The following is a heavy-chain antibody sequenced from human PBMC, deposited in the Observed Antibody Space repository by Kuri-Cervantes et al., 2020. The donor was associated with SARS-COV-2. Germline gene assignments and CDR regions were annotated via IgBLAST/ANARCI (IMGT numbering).Heavy chain of an antibody. CDR3: ARGAAVLCPKYYFAY. D-gene: IGHD2-15*01. CDR1: GGSISSYY. CDR2: IYYSGST. V-gene: IGHV4-59*01. J-gene: IGHJ4*02. Sequence: AESLTLSCTVSGGSISSYYWSWIRQPPGKGLEWIGYIYYSGSTNYNPSLKSRVTISVDTSKNQFSLKLGSVTAADTAVYYCARGAAVLCPKYYFAYWGQGTLVTVSS.